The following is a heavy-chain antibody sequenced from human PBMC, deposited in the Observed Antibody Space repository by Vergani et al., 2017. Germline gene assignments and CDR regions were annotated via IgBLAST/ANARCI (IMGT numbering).Heavy chain of an antibody. D-gene: IGHD3/OR15-3a*01. J-gene: IGHJ6*03. V-gene: IGHV4-59*11. CDR2: IHYSENT. CDR1: FDSIRNLY. CDR3: ARGQTGYSRDWSTYFFYMDV. Sequence: QVQLQESGPGLVKSSETLSLTCSVSFDSIRNLYCNWIRQPPGKGLEWIGSIHYSENTNYNPSLKTRVTISVDTSKNQFSLTLTSVTAADTAVYYCARGQTGYSRDWSTYFFYMDVWGKGTTVTVSS.